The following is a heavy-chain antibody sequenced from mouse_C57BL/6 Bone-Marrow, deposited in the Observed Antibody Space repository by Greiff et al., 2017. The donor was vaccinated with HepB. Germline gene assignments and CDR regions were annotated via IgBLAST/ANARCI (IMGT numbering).Heavy chain of an antibody. CDR1: GYAFSSYW. V-gene: IGHV1-80*01. J-gene: IGHJ2*01. CDR3: ARRRDPVPYYFDY. CDR2: IYPGDGDT. Sequence: QVQLQQSGAELVKPGASVKISCKASGYAFSSYWMNWVKQRPGKGLEWIGQIYPGDGDTNYNGKFKGKATLTADKSSSTAYMQLSSLTSEDSAVYVCARRRDPVPYYFDYWGQGTTLTVSS.